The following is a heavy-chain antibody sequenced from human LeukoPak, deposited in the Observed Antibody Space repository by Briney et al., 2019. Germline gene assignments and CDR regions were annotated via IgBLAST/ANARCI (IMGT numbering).Heavy chain of an antibody. CDR1: GFTFSSYS. J-gene: IGHJ4*02. CDR2: LSSSSDYI. CDR3: ASGSFDY. Sequence: GGSLRLSCAASGFTFSSYSMNWVRKAPGRGLEWVSSLSSSSDYIYYAGSVKGRFTISRDNAKNSLYLQMNSLRAEDTAVYYCASGSFDYWGQGTLVTVSS. V-gene: IGHV3-21*01. D-gene: IGHD1-26*01.